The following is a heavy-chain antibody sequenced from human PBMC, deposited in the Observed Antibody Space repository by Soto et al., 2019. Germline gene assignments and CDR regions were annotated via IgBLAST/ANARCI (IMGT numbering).Heavy chain of an antibody. CDR3: ARQRVAVVQYLFDY. CDR2: IIHSGST. D-gene: IGHD3-22*01. Sequence: SETLSLTCNVSGGSVSSGSYYWTWIRQPPGKGLEWIGYIIHSGSTDYNPSLQSRVTISLATSKNQFSLNLSSVTAADTAVYYCARQRVAVVQYLFDYWGRGTLVTVTS. J-gene: IGHJ4*01. V-gene: IGHV4-61*01. CDR1: GGSVSSGSYY.